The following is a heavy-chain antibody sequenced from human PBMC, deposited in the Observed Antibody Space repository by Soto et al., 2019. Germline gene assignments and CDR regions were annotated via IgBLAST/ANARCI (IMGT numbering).Heavy chain of an antibody. CDR2: INAGNGDT. D-gene: IGHD3-22*01. CDR1: GYTFTTYA. V-gene: IGHV1-3*01. CDR3: ARDLGVVVIDY. Sequence: GASVKFSCKASGYTFTTYAIHWVRQAPGQRLEWMGWINAGNGDTKYSQEFQDRVTITRDKPASTVYMELTSLRHEDTAVYYCARDLGVVVIDYWGQGTLVTVSS. J-gene: IGHJ4*02.